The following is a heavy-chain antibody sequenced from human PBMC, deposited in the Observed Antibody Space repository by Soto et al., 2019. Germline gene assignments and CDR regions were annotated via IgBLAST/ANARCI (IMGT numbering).Heavy chain of an antibody. CDR1: GFTFSSYW. CDR3: ARGSGVGDL. CDR2: INRDGSST. Sequence: EVQLVESGGGLVQPGGPLRLSCAASGFTFSSYWMHWVRQGPGKGLVWVARINRDGSSTNYADSVKGRFTISRDNAKNMLDLQMNMLRAEERAVYYCARGSGVGDLWGQGTMVTVSS. J-gene: IGHJ3*01. D-gene: IGHD3-10*01. V-gene: IGHV3-74*02.